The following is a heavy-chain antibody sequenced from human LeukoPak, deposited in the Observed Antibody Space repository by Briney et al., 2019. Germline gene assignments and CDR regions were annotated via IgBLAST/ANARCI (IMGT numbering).Heavy chain of an antibody. J-gene: IGHJ4*02. D-gene: IGHD4-17*01. CDR1: GFTFSRYG. V-gene: IGHV3-30*02. CDR2: IRDDGSKK. Sequence: QPGGSLRLSCAASGFTFSRYGFHGVRQAPGKGLEWVTFIRDDGSKKYYADSVKGRLTIPRDNSKNTLYLQMNSLRAEDTAVYYCAKDQGDYGRGYFDYWGQGTLVTVSS. CDR3: AKDQGDYGRGYFDY.